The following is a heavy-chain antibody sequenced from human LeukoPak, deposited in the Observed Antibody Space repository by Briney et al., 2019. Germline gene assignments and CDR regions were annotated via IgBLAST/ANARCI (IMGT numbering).Heavy chain of an antibody. D-gene: IGHD2-15*01. Sequence: SETLSLTCTVSGGSISSSSYYWGWIRQPPGKGLEWIGSIYYSGSTYYNPSLKSRVTISVDTSKNQFSLKLSSVTAADTAVYYCATQVVPGYFDYWGQGTLVTVSS. CDR2: IYYSGST. J-gene: IGHJ4*02. CDR3: ATQVVPGYFDY. CDR1: GGSISSSSYY. V-gene: IGHV4-39*01.